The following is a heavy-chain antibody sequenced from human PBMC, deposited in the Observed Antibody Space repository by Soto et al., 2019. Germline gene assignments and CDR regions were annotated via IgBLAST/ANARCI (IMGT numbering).Heavy chain of an antibody. D-gene: IGHD3-3*01. Sequence: TGGSLRLPCAASGFTFSGHEMNWVRHVPGKGLAWVSYIDYSGSRTDYADSGKGRFTISRDNAKNSLYLQMYSLRAEDTAIYYCVRDRTLLVPTSIDYWGHGTLVTVSS. CDR1: GFTFSGHE. J-gene: IGHJ4*01. CDR2: IDYSGSRT. V-gene: IGHV3-48*03. CDR3: VRDRTLLVPTSIDY.